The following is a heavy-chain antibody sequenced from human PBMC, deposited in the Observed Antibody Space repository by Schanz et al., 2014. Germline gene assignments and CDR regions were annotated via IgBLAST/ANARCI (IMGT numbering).Heavy chain of an antibody. V-gene: IGHV1-24*01. CDR1: GYTFTSYG. J-gene: IGHJ6*02. Sequence: QVQLVQSGGEVKKPGASVKVSCKASGYTFTSYGITWVRQAPGRGLEWMGGFHHEDGDTVYAQKFQGRVIMTEDTSTDTAYVELSRLTSEDTGVYYCATETSRTWFYNGVDVWGRGTTVTVSS. D-gene: IGHD2-2*01. CDR3: ATETSRTWFYNGVDV. CDR2: FHHEDGDT.